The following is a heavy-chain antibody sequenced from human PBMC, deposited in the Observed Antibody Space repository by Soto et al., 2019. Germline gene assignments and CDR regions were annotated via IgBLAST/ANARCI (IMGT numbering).Heavy chain of an antibody. D-gene: IGHD6-13*01. V-gene: IGHV6-1*01. CDR3: ARVQTPPLVRQRAYAFDI. J-gene: IGHJ3*02. Sequence: QSQTLSLTCAISGDSVSSNSAAWNWIRQSPSRGLEWLGRTYYRSKWYNDYAVSVKSRITINPDTSKNQFSLQLNSVTPEDTAVYYCARVQTPPLVRQRAYAFDIWGQGTMVTVSS. CDR1: GDSVSSNSAA. CDR2: TYYRSKWYN.